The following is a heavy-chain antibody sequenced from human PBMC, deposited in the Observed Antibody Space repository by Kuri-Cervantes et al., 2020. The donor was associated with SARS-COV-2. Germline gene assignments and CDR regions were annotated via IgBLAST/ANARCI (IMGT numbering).Heavy chain of an antibody. CDR2: IRSKAYGGTT. V-gene: IGHV3-49*04. J-gene: IGHJ4*02. D-gene: IGHD3-3*01. CDR3: TKDDFWSGYSDY. Sequence: GESLKISCAASGFTFSSYAMIWVRQAPGKGLEWVGFIRSKAYGGTTEYAASVKGRFTISRDDSKSIAYLQMNSLKTEDTAVYYCTKDDFWSGYSDYWGQGTLVTVSS. CDR1: GFTFSSYA.